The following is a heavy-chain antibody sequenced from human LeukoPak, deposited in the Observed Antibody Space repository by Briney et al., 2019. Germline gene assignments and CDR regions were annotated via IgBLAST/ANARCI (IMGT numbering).Heavy chain of an antibody. V-gene: IGHV1-2*02. CDR2: INPNSGGT. J-gene: IGHJ6*02. Sequence: ASVKVSCKASGYTFTGYYMHWVRQAPGQGLEWMGWINPNSGGTNYAQKFQGRVTMTRDTSISTAYMELSRLRSDDTAVYYCAGPFYGDYGYYYYYGMDVWGQGTKVTVSS. CDR3: AGPFYGDYGYYYYYGMDV. CDR1: GYTFTGYY. D-gene: IGHD4-17*01.